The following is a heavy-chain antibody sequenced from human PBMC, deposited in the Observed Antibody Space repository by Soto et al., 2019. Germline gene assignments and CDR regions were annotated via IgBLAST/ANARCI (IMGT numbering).Heavy chain of an antibody. CDR3: AKDVGMVRGVTVDY. J-gene: IGHJ4*02. CDR2: ISGRGSDT. V-gene: IGHV3-23*01. Sequence: PGGSLRLSCAASGFTFSSYVMNWVRQAPGKGLEWVSGISGRGSDTYYADSVKGRFTISRDNSKNTLSLHMNSLRAEDTAVYYSAKDVGMVRGVTVDYWGQGTLVTVSS. CDR1: GFTFSSYV. D-gene: IGHD3-10*01.